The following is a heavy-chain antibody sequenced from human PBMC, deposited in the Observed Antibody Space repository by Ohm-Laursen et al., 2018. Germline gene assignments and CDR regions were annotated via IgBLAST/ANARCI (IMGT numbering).Heavy chain of an antibody. CDR2: IYTSEST. J-gene: IGHJ4*02. CDR1: GGSISRYY. D-gene: IGHD3-10*01. V-gene: IGHV4-4*07. CDR3: ARGSYFANLFEY. Sequence: SETLSLTCTVSGGSISRYYWNWIRQPAGKGLEWIGRIYTSESTNFSPSLKSRLTMSVDMSKNQVSLRLTSVTVADTAVYYCARGSYFANLFEYWGQGTLATVSS.